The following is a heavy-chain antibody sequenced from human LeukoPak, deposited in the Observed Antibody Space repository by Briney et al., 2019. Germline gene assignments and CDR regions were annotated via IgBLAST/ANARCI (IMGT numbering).Heavy chain of an antibody. CDR1: EFSVGSNY. CDR2: ISDSGGTT. Sequence: GGSLRLSCAASEFSVGSNYMTWVRQAPGKGLEWVSGISDSGGTTYYVDSVKGRFTISRDNSKNTLYLQINSLRAEDMALYYCAKSSDGSTSFDQWGQGTLVTVSS. D-gene: IGHD2-2*01. CDR3: AKSSDGSTSFDQ. V-gene: IGHV3-23*01. J-gene: IGHJ4*02.